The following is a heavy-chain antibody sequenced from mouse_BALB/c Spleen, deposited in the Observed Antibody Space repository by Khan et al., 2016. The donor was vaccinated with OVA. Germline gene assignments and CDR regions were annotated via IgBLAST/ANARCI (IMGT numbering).Heavy chain of an antibody. CDR2: INTYTGEP. CDR3: ATYLWAYDYAMDY. J-gene: IGHJ4*01. D-gene: IGHD1-1*02. V-gene: IGHV9-3-1*01. Sequence: QIQLVQSGPELKKPGETVKISCKASGYTFTNYGMNWVKQAPGKGLKWMGWINTYTGEPTYADDFKGRFAFSLETSASTAYLQINNLKNEDTATYVRATYLWAYDYAMDYWGQGTSVTVSS. CDR1: GYTFTNYG.